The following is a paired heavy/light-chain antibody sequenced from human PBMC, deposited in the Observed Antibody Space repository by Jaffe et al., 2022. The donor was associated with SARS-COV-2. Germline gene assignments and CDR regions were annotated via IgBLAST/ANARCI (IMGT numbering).Light chain of an antibody. Sequence: QSVLTQPPSVSAAPGQRVTISCSGNNSNIGRNYVSWYQQLPGTGPKLLIYENNQRPSGIPDRFSGSKSGPSATLGITGLQTGDEGDYYCGTWDSSLSGWVFGGGTKLTVL. V-gene: IGLV1-51*02. J-gene: IGLJ3*02. CDR1: NSNIGRNY. CDR3: GTWDSSLSGWV. CDR2: ENN.
Heavy chain of an antibody. D-gene: IGHD3-10*01. CDR1: GFSLTTRGVG. CDR2: IYWDDDK. V-gene: IGHV2-5*02. Sequence: QITLRESGPTLVKPTQTLSLTCTFSGFSLTTRGVGVGWIRQPPGKALEWLALIYWDDDKRYSPSLKTRLTITEDTSKNQVVLTMTNMDPVDTATYYCAHTPGVITMVRGENAFDVWGQGTMVTVSS. J-gene: IGHJ3*01. CDR3: AHTPGVITMVRGENAFDV.